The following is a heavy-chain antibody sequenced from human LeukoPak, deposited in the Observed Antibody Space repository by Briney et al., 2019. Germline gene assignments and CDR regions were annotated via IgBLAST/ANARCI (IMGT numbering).Heavy chain of an antibody. J-gene: IGHJ6*02. V-gene: IGHV1-46*01. CDR3: ARDPSRYLYYYYGMDV. CDR1: GYTFTRYY. CDR2: INPSGGST. Sequence: VASVKVSCKASGYTFTRYYMHWVRQDPGQGLEWMGIINPSGGSTRYAQKFQGRVTMTRDTSTSTVYMELSSLRSEDTAVYYCARDPSRYLYYYYGMDVWGQGTTVTVSS. D-gene: IGHD2-2*01.